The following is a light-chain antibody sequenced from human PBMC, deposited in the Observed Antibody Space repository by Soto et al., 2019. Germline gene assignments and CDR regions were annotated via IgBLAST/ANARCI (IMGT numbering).Light chain of an antibody. CDR2: EVS. V-gene: IGLV2-14*01. Sequence: QSALTQPASVSGSPGQSITISCTGTSSDVGGYNYVSWYQQHPVKAPKLMIYEVSNRPSGVSNRFSGSKSGNTASLTISGLQAEDEADYYCTSKTSSSYVVFGGGTKLTVL. J-gene: IGLJ2*01. CDR1: SSDVGGYNY. CDR3: TSKTSSSYVV.